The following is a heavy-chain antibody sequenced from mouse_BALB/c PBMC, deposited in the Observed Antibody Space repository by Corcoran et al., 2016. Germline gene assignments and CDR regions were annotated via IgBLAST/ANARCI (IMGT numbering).Heavy chain of an antibody. V-gene: IGHV1S136*01. CDR3: ARESYGSSYKGAFAY. CDR1: GYTFTSYV. CDR2: INPYNDGT. J-gene: IGHJ3*01. D-gene: IGHD1-1*01. Sequence: EVQLQQSGPELVKPEASVKMSCKASGYTFTSYVMHWVKQKPGQGLEWIGYINPYNDGTKYNEKFKGKATLTSDKSSSTAYMELSSLTSEDSAVYYCARESYGSSYKGAFAYWGQGTLVTVSA.